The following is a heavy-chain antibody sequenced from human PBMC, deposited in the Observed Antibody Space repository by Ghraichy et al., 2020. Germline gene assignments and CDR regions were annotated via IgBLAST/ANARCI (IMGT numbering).Heavy chain of an antibody. CDR1: GGSISSSSYY. CDR2: NYYSGST. V-gene: IGHV4-39*01. J-gene: IGHJ6*02. D-gene: IGHD1-7*01. CDR3: ERNLELLPGLDYYYGMDV. Sequence: SETLSLTCTVSGGSISSSSYYWGWIRQPPGKGLEWIGSNYYSGSTYYNPSLKSRVTISVDTSKNQFSLKLSSVTAADTDVYYCERNLELLPGLDYYYGMDVWGQGTTVTVSS.